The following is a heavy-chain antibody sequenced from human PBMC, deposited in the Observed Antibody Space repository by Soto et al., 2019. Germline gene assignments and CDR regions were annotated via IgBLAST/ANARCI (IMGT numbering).Heavy chain of an antibody. D-gene: IGHD2-2*01. V-gene: IGHV1-69*04. CDR1: GGTFSSYT. CDR2: IIPILGIA. Sequence: SVKVSCKASGGTFSSYTISWVRQAPGQGLEWMGRIIPILGIANYAQKFQGRVTITADKSTSTAYMELSSLRSEDTAVYYCAREGSVVVPAAIQRVNWFDPWGQGTLVTVSS. CDR3: AREGSVVVPAAIQRVNWFDP. J-gene: IGHJ5*02.